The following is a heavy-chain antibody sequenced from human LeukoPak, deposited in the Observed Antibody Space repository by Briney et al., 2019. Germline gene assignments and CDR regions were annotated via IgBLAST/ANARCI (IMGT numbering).Heavy chain of an antibody. CDR3: ARGYGSGSYYNGG. V-gene: IGHV4-39*07. D-gene: IGHD3-10*01. CDR2: IYYSGST. Sequence: SETLSLTCTVSGGSISSSSYYWGWIRQPPGKGLEWIGSIYYSGSTYYNPSLKSRVTISVDSSKNQFSLKLSSVTAADTAVYYCARGYGSGSYYNGGWGQGTLVTVSS. J-gene: IGHJ4*02. CDR1: GGSISSSSYY.